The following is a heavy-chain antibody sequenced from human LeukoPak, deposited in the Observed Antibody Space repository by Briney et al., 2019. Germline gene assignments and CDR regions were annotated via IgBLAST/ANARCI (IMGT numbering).Heavy chain of an antibody. CDR1: QFKFDTYG. D-gene: IGHD1-1*01. CDR2: INSDGLST. CDR3: ARSTDGSAHFDY. Sequence: GGSPRLSCSASQFKFDTYGMHWVRQTPGKGLEYVSGINSDGLSTYYANSVKGRFTISRDNAKNTLYLQMGSLKTEDMAVYYCARSTDGSAHFDYWGQGTLVTVFS. V-gene: IGHV3-64*01. J-gene: IGHJ4*02.